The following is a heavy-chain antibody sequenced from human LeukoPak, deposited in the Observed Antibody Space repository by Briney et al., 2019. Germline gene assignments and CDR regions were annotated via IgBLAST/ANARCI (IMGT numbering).Heavy chain of an antibody. CDR1: GYTFTGYY. J-gene: IGHJ5*02. CDR2: INPNSGGT. Sequence: AAVKLSCKASGYTFTGYYMRWVRQAPGQGLEWMGWINPNSGGTNYAQKFQGRVTMTRDTSISTAYMKLSRLRSDDTAVYYCARDLLRLRGDWFDPWGQGTLVPVSS. D-gene: IGHD6-25*01. V-gene: IGHV1-2*02. CDR3: ARDLLRLRGDWFDP.